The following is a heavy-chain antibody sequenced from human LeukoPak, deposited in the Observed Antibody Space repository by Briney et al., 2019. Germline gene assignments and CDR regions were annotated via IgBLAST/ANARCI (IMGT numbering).Heavy chain of an antibody. Sequence: PGGSLRLSCAASGFTFSSYAMSWVRQAPGKGLEWVSTINGGGVNTHYADSVGGRFTISRDNSKNTLYLQMNSLRAEDTAVYYCAKDRLVVDTAMAVGDYWGQGTLVTVSS. CDR3: AKDRLVVDTAMAVGDY. CDR2: INGGGVNT. J-gene: IGHJ4*02. CDR1: GFTFSSYA. V-gene: IGHV3-23*01. D-gene: IGHD5-18*01.